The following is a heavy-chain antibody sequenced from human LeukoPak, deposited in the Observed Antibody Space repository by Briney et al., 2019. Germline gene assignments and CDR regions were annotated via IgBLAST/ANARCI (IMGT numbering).Heavy chain of an antibody. CDR1: GITLSNYG. Sequence: GGSLRLSCAVSGITLSNYGMSWVRQAPGKGLEWVAGISDSGGSTNYADSVKGRFTISRDNPKNTLYLRMNSLRAEDTAVYFCAKRGVVIRVILVGFHKEAYYFDSWGQGALVTVSS. D-gene: IGHD3-22*01. V-gene: IGHV3-23*01. J-gene: IGHJ4*02. CDR3: AKRGVVIRVILVGFHKEAYYFDS. CDR2: ISDSGGST.